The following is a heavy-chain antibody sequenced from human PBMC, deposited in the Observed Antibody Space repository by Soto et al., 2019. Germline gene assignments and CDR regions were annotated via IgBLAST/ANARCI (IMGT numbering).Heavy chain of an antibody. CDR2: IYYSGST. Sequence: PSETLPLTCNVSGGYISSYYWSWIRQPTGKGLEWIGYIYYSGSTNYNPSLKSRVTISVDTSKNQFSLKLSSVTAADTAVYYCASSGRFGDYYYYYYMDVWGKGTTVTVSS. D-gene: IGHD3-10*01. CDR1: GGYISSYY. V-gene: IGHV4-59*01. CDR3: ASSGRFGDYYYYYYMDV. J-gene: IGHJ6*03.